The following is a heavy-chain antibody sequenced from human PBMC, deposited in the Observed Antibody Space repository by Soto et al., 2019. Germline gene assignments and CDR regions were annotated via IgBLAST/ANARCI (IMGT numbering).Heavy chain of an antibody. J-gene: IGHJ6*02. Sequence: GGSLRLSCAASGFTFSSYGVHWVRQAPGKGLEWVALISYDGSNKYYADSVKGRFTISRDNSKSTLYLQMNSLRAEDTAVYYCAKCGGYSGLLCSGAYYYYGMDVWGQGTTVTVSS. CDR1: GFTFSSYG. CDR2: ISYDGSNK. D-gene: IGHD5-12*01. V-gene: IGHV3-30*18. CDR3: AKCGGYSGLLCSGAYYYYGMDV.